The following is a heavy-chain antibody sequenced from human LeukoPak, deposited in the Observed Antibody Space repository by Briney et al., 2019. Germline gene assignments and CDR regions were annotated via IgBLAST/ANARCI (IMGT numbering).Heavy chain of an antibody. D-gene: IGHD3-16*02. Sequence: SVRVSCKASGGTFSSYAISWVRQAPGQGLEWMGGIIPIFGTANYAQKFQGRVTITADESTSTAYMELSSLRSEDTAVYYCARDHADDYVWGSYRYPDDAFDIWGQGTMVTVCS. V-gene: IGHV1-69*13. CDR3: ARDHADDYVWGSYRYPDDAFDI. CDR1: GGTFSSYA. CDR2: IIPIFGTA. J-gene: IGHJ3*02.